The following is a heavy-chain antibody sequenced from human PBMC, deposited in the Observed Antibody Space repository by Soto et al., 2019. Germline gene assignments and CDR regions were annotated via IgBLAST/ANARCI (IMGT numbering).Heavy chain of an antibody. V-gene: IGHV4-39*01. J-gene: IGHJ6*02. CDR1: GGSISSSSYY. CDR3: ARRSGVTGNDMDV. Sequence: SETLSLTCIVSGGSISSSSYYWGWIRQPPGKGLEWIGSIYYSGSTYYNPSLKSRVSISVDTSKNQFSLKLSSVTAADTAVYYCARRSGVTGNDMDVWGQGTTVTVSS. D-gene: IGHD2-21*02. CDR2: IYYSGST.